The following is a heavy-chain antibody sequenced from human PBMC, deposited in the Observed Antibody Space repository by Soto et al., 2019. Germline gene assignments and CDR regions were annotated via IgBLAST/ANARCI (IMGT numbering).Heavy chain of an antibody. CDR1: GGSISSGGYY. Sequence: QVQLQESGPGLVKPSQTLSLTCTVSGGSISSGGYYWSWIRQHPGKGLEWIGYIYYSGSTYYNPSLKTRVTISVDTSKHQFSLKLSSVTAEDTAVYYCARGGTGIQSYGGDNFDYWGQGTLVTVSS. V-gene: IGHV4-31*03. CDR3: ARGGTGIQSYGGDNFDY. CDR2: IYYSGST. D-gene: IGHD5-18*01. J-gene: IGHJ4*02.